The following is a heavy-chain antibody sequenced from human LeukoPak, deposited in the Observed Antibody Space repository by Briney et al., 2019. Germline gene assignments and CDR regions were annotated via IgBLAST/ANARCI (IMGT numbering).Heavy chain of an antibody. Sequence: PGGSLRLSWAASGFTVSSNYMSWVRQAPGKGLEWVPVIYSGGSTYYADSVKGRFTISRDNSKNTLYLQMNSLRAEDTAVYYCARGTDYYDSSDYYSFGYWGQGTLVTVSS. CDR2: IYSGGST. CDR3: ARGTDYYDSSDYYSFGY. CDR1: GFTVSSNY. V-gene: IGHV3-66*01. D-gene: IGHD3-22*01. J-gene: IGHJ4*02.